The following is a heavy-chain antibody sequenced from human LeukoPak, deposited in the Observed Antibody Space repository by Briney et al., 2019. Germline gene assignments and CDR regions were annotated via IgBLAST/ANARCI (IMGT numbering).Heavy chain of an antibody. CDR1: GFTFSAYS. CDR2: INHNGNVN. V-gene: IGHV3-7*03. D-gene: IGHD3-16*01. Sequence: GGSLRLSCAASGFTFSAYSMNWARQAPGKGLEWVASINHNGNVNYYVDSVKGRFTISRDNAKNSLYLQMSNLRAEDTAVYFCARGGGLDVWGQGATVTVSS. J-gene: IGHJ6*02. CDR3: ARGGGLDV.